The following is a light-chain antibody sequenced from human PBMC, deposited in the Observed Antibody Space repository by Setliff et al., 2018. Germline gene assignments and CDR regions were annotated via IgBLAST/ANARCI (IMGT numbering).Light chain of an antibody. CDR2: DVS. Sequence: LTQPASVSGSPGQSITISCTGTSSDVGGYNYVSWYQQHPGKAPKLMIYDVSKRPSGVSNRFSGSKSGNTASLTISGLQAEDGADYYCSSYTSSSTFVFGTGTKVTVL. CDR3: SSYTSSSTFV. V-gene: IGLV2-14*01. J-gene: IGLJ1*01. CDR1: SSDVGGYNY.